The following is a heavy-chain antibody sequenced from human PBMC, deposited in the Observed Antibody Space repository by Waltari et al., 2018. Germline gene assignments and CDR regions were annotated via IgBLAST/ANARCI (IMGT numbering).Heavy chain of an antibody. V-gene: IGHV5-51*01. D-gene: IGHD3-22*01. CDR1: GYSFTSYW. Sequence: EVQLVQSGAEVKKPGESLKISCKGSGYSFTSYWIGWVRQMPGKGLEWMGIIYPGDSDTRYSPSFQGKVTISADKSISTAYLQWSSLKASDTAMYYCARLTRPHYDSSGYYFDYWGQGTLVTVSS. CDR2: IYPGDSDT. J-gene: IGHJ4*02. CDR3: ARLTRPHYDSSGYYFDY.